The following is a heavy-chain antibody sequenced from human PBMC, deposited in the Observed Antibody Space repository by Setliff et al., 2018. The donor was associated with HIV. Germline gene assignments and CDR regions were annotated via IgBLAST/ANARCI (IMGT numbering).Heavy chain of an antibody. D-gene: IGHD3-22*01. J-gene: IGHJ6*02. CDR1: GYSISSGYY. CDR3: ARSRTSSGYYGVTGYGMDV. V-gene: IGHV4-38-2*01. Sequence: PSETLSLTCAVSGYSISSGYYWGWIRQPPGKGLEWIGNIHYSGSTYYNPSLKSRVTISVATSKNQFSLKLNSVTTADTAVYYCARSRTSSGYYGVTGYGMDVWGQGTTVTVSS. CDR2: IHYSGST.